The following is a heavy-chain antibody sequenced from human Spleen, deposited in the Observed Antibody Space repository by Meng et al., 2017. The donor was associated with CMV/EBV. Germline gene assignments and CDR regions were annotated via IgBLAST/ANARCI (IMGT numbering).Heavy chain of an antibody. CDR2: INPTFGST. CDR1: GYTFTGYY. CDR3: ARVGVTGWFDP. V-gene: IGHV1-46*01. Sequence: ASVKVSCKASGYTFTGYYMHWVRQAPGQGLEWMGVINPTFGSTTYAQKFQGRVTMTRDTSTTTVYMELSSLTSEDTAVYYCARVGVTGWFDPWGQGTLVTVSS. D-gene: IGHD3-16*01. J-gene: IGHJ5*02.